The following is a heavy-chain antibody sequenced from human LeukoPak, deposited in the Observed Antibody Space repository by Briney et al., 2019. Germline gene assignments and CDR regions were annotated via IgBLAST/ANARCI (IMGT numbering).Heavy chain of an antibody. CDR1: GFTFSSYA. V-gene: IGHV3-23*01. Sequence: GRSLRLTCAASGFTFSSYAMSWVRQAPGKGLEWVSAISYSGGSTYYADSVKGRFTISRDNAKNTLYLQMNSLRAEDTGVYYCARPPFDISNWFDPWGQGTLVTVSS. CDR3: ARPPFDISNWFDP. CDR2: ISYSGGST. J-gene: IGHJ5*02. D-gene: IGHD3-9*01.